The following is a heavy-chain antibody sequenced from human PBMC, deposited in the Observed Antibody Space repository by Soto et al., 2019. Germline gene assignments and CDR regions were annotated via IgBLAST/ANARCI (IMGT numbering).Heavy chain of an antibody. CDR3: AKDAISMVRGVNNWFDP. J-gene: IGHJ5*02. CDR1: GFTFSSYA. Sequence: GGSLRLSCAASGFTFSSYAMTWVRQAPGKGLEWVSGISGGGSVSTYYADSVKGRFTISRDNSMNTLYLQMNRLRAEDTAVYYCAKDAISMVRGVNNWFDPWGQGTLVTVSS. CDR2: ISGGGSVST. D-gene: IGHD3-10*01. V-gene: IGHV3-23*01.